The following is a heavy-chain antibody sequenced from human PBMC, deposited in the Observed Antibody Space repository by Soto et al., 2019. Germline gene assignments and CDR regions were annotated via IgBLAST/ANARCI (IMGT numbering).Heavy chain of an antibody. Sequence: SETLSLTCAVSGYSIRSDYYWGWIRQPPGKGLEWIGSIHHSGSTYYNPSLKSRVTISVDTSKTQFSLKLSSVTAADTAVYYCARGGIVVVVAVPHWFDPWGQGTLVTVSS. V-gene: IGHV4-38-2*01. J-gene: IGHJ5*02. CDR1: GYSIRSDYY. CDR2: IHHSGST. CDR3: ARGGIVVVVAVPHWFDP. D-gene: IGHD2-15*01.